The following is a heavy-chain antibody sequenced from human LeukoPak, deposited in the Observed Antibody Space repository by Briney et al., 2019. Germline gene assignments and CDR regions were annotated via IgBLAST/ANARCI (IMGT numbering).Heavy chain of an antibody. CDR2: IWYDGSNK. CDR1: GFTFSSYG. J-gene: IGHJ4*02. Sequence: GRSLRLSCAASGFTFSSYGMHWVRQAPGKGLEWVAVIWYDGSNKYYADSVKGRFTISRDNSKNTLYLQMNSLRAEDTAVYYCARDCSSTSCYFGYWGQGTLVTVSS. D-gene: IGHD2-2*01. CDR3: ARDCSSTSCYFGY. V-gene: IGHV3-33*01.